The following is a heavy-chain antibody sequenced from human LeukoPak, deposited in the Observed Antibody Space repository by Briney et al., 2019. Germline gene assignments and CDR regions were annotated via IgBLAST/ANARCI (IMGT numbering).Heavy chain of an antibody. CDR2: ISSSSSYI. Sequence: GGSLRLSCAASGFTFSSYSMNWVRQAPGKGLEWVSSISSSSSYIYYADSVKGRFTISRDNAENSLYLQMNSLRAEDTAVYYCARDLSIAAAGTVDYWGQGTLVTVSS. V-gene: IGHV3-21*01. CDR1: GFTFSSYS. CDR3: ARDLSIAAAGTVDY. J-gene: IGHJ4*02. D-gene: IGHD6-13*01.